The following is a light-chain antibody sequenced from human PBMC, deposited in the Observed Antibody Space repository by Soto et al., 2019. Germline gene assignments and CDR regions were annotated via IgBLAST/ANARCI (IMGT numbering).Light chain of an antibody. CDR2: SAS. Sequence: DIQMTQSPSSLSASVGDRVSITCRAGQSISRYLNWYQQKPGKAPKLLIYSASNLETGVPSRFSGSGSGTDFTFTINSLQPEDIATYYCQQYDNLPLTFGGGTKVDIK. CDR1: QSISRY. V-gene: IGKV1-33*01. J-gene: IGKJ4*01. CDR3: QQYDNLPLT.